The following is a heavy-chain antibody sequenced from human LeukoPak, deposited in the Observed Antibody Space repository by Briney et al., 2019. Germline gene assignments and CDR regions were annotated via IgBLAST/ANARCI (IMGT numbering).Heavy chain of an antibody. Sequence: GGSLRLSCAASGFTFSDYDMRWVRQAPGKGLEWVSSISSSGSTKYYADSVKGRFTISRDNAKNSLFLQMNSLRAEDTAVYYCARVRRYCSGGNCYSGGLGYMDVWGKGTTVTISS. J-gene: IGHJ6*03. CDR2: ISSSGSTK. CDR1: GFTFSDYD. D-gene: IGHD2-15*01. V-gene: IGHV3-11*04. CDR3: ARVRRYCSGGNCYSGGLGYMDV.